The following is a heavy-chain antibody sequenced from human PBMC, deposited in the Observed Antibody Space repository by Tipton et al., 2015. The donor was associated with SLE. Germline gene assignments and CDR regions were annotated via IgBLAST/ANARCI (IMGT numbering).Heavy chain of an antibody. Sequence: TLSLTCTVSGGSISSYYWSWIRQPPGKGLEWIGYIYYSGSTNYNPSLKSRVTISVDTSQNQFSLKLSSVTAADTAVYYCARGGGIRFLEWDYYYMDVWGKGTTVTVSS. J-gene: IGHJ6*03. CDR1: GGSISSYY. D-gene: IGHD3-3*01. CDR2: IYYSGST. CDR3: ARGGGIRFLEWDYYYMDV. V-gene: IGHV4-59*01.